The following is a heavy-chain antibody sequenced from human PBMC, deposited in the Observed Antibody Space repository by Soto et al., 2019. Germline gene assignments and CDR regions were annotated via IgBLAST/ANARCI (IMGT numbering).Heavy chain of an antibody. V-gene: IGHV3-30*03. D-gene: IGHD3-10*01. CDR2: TSYDGGKM. CDR1: GFTFQNYS. J-gene: IGHJ4*02. Sequence: XVQXVXSGGGVVQXXXXLXLSCAASGFTFQNYSMHWVRQAPGKGLEWVAVTSYDGGKMFYADSVQGXFXXXXXXXXXXXXXXXXXXXXXXXXXXXXXXXXSSGXSXXXIDYWGQGTLVX. CDR3: XXXXSSGXSXXXIDY.